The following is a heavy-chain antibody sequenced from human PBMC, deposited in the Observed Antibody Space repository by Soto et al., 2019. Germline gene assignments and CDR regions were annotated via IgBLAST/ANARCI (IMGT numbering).Heavy chain of an antibody. Sequence: PSETLSLTCSVSGDSISNSRFYWAWIRQPPGEGLEWIGSIYHTGNAYYNPSLKSRVTISVDTSKNQFSLKLTSVTAADTAVYYCARGPIPVVRRYFDSWGQGIPVTVSS. J-gene: IGHJ4*02. CDR2: IYHTGNA. CDR1: GDSISNSRFY. D-gene: IGHD2-15*01. V-gene: IGHV4-39*07. CDR3: ARGPIPVVRRYFDS.